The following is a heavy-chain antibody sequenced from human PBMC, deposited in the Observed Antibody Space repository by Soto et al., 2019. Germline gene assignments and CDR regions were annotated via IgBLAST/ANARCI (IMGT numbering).Heavy chain of an antibody. CDR2: IKQDGSEK. CDR1: GFTFSSYW. J-gene: IGHJ6*03. Sequence: GGSLRLSCAASGFTFSSYWMSWVRQAPGKGLEWVANIKQDGSEKCYVDSVKGRFTISRGNVKNARYRQMNGLRAEDTAVYYGARVSRAHTPYYYYYYMDVWGKGTTVTVSS. V-gene: IGHV3-7*01. D-gene: IGHD3-3*02. CDR3: ARVSRAHTPYYYYYYMDV.